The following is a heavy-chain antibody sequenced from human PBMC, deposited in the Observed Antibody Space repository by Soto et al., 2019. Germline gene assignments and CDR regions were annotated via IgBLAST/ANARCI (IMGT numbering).Heavy chain of an antibody. CDR3: AKGAGGGLVTYYYMDV. V-gene: IGHV3-23*01. CDR2: ISGSGGST. J-gene: IGHJ6*03. CDR1: GFTFSSYA. D-gene: IGHD4-4*01. Sequence: EVQLLESGGGLVQPGGSLRLSCAASGFTFSSYAMSWVRQAPGKGLEWVSAISGSGGSTYYADSVKGRFTISRDNSKNTLYLQMNSLRAEDTAVYYCAKGAGGGLVTYYYMDVWGKGTTVTVSS.